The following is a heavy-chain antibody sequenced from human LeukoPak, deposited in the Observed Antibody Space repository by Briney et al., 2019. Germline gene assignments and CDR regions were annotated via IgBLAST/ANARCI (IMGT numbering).Heavy chain of an antibody. Sequence: PGGSLRLSCGASGFTFHEKYAMHWVRQAPGKGLEWVSGFSLDSDNVGYADSVRGRFTISRDNAKNSLYLQMNSLRAEDTAVYYCAREAYCGGDCYFPPPDYWGQGTLVTVSS. V-gene: IGHV3-9*01. CDR2: FSLDSDNV. J-gene: IGHJ4*02. CDR1: GFTFHEKYA. D-gene: IGHD2-21*02. CDR3: AREAYCGGDCYFPPPDY.